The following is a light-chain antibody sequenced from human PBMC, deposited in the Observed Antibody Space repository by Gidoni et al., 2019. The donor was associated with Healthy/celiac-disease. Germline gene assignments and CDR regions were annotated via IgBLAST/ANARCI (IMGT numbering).Light chain of an antibody. CDR1: QSISSY. CDR3: QQSYSNPDT. V-gene: IGKV1-39*01. Sequence: DIQITHSPSSLSASVGSRVTITCRASQSISSYLNWYQQKPGKAPKLLIYAASSLQSGVPSRFSGSGPGTDFTLTISSLQPEDFTTYYCQQSYSNPDTFGQGTKLEIK. CDR2: AAS. J-gene: IGKJ2*01.